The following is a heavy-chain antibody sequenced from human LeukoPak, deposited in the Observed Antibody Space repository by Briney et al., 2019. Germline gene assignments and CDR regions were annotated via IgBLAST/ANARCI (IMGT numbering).Heavy chain of an antibody. CDR2: IYYSGST. CDR1: GGSISSSSYY. CDR3: ARVRFLNNWFDP. V-gene: IGHV4-39*01. D-gene: IGHD3-3*01. Sequence: SETLSLTCTVSGGSISSSSYYWGWIRQPPGKGLEWIGSIYYSGSTFYNPSLKSRGTISVDTSKNQFSLKLRSVTAADTAVYYCARVRFLNNWFDPWGQGTLVTVSS. J-gene: IGHJ5*02.